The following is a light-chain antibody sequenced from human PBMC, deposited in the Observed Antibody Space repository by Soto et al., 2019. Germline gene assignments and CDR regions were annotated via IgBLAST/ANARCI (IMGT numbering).Light chain of an antibody. J-gene: IGLJ1*01. CDR2: DVS. V-gene: IGLV2-14*01. Sequence: QSALTQPASVSGSPGQSITISCTGTSSDVGGYNYVSWYQQHPGKAPKLMIYDVSNRPSGVSNRFSGSKSGNTASLTISGLQAEDYADYYCSSYTSSSFTSYVFGTVTMVPV. CDR1: SSDVGGYNY. CDR3: SSYTSSSFTSYV.